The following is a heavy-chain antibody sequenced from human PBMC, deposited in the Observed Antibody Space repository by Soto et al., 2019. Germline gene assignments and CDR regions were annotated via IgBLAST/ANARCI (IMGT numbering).Heavy chain of an antibody. CDR1: GGSISSGGYY. V-gene: IGHV4-31*03. CDR2: IYYSGST. J-gene: IGHJ6*02. Sequence: SETLSLTCTVSGGSISSGGYYWSWIRQHPGKGLEWIGYIYYSGSTYYNPSLKSRVTISVDTSKNQFSLKLSSVTAADTAVYYCAKEGGRYYYYGMDVWGQGTTVTVSS. CDR3: AKEGGRYYYYGMDV.